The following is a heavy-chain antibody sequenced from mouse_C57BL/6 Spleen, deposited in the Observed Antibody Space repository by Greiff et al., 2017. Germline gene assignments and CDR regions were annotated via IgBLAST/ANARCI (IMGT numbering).Heavy chain of an antibody. V-gene: IGHV5-4*01. Sequence: EVKLVESGGGLVKPGGSLKLSCAASGFTFSSYAMSWVRQTPEKRLEWVATISDGGSYTYYPANVKGRFTISRDNAKNNLYLQMSHLKSEDTAMYYCARDSGGKAMDYWGQGTSVTVSS. CDR1: GFTFSSYA. CDR3: ARDSGGKAMDY. D-gene: IGHD1-1*02. CDR2: ISDGGSYT. J-gene: IGHJ4*01.